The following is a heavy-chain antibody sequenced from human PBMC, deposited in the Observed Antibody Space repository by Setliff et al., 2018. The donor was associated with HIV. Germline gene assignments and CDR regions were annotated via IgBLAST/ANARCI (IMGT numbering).Heavy chain of an antibody. V-gene: IGHV4-30-4*08. CDR2: IYYSGST. Sequence: TFGDYALSWIRQPPGKGLEWIGSIYYSGSTNYNPSLKSRVTISIDTSNNQISLRLSSVTAADTAMYYCVRDDYGYNGKGFDYWGPGTLVTVSS. D-gene: IGHD4-17*01. CDR1: TFGDYA. J-gene: IGHJ4*02. CDR3: VRDDYGYNGKGFDY.